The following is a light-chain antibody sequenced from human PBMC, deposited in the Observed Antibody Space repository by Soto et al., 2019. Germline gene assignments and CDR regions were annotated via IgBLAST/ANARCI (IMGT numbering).Light chain of an antibody. CDR3: TSYAGYNNPVV. CDR2: EVN. Sequence: QSALTQPPSASGSPGQSVTIFCTGTSSDVGSYNYVSWYQQHPDKAPKLMIYEVNKPPSGVPDRFSGSKSGNTASLTVSGLQAEDEADYYCTSYAGYNNPVVFGGGTKLTVL. V-gene: IGLV2-8*01. J-gene: IGLJ2*01. CDR1: SSDVGSYNY.